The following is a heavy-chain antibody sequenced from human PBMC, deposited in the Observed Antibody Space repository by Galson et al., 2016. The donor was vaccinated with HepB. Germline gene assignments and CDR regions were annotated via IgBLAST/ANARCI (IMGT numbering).Heavy chain of an antibody. CDR3: AKVGDKYYFDY. CDR2: VSYDGSNK. J-gene: IGHJ4*02. CDR1: GFTFSSYG. Sequence: SLRLSCAASGFTFSSYGIHWVRQAPGKGLEWVAVVSYDGSNKKYADSVKGRFTISRDNSKNTLYLQMNSLRVEDTVVYYCAKVGDKYYFDYWGREPWSPSPQ. V-gene: IGHV3-30*18. D-gene: IGHD4-17*01.